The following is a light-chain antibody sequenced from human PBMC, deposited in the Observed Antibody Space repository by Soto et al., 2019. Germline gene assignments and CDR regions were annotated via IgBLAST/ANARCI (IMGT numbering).Light chain of an antibody. CDR2: RNN. J-gene: IGLJ1*01. Sequence: QSVLTQPPSASGTPGQGVTISCSGSTSNIGSNYVYWYQQLPGTAPKLLIYRNNQRPSGVPDRFSGSKSGTSASLAISGLRSDDEADYFCETWDDTLNGFYVFGTGTKVTV. V-gene: IGLV1-47*01. CDR1: TSNIGSNY. CDR3: ETWDDTLNGFYV.